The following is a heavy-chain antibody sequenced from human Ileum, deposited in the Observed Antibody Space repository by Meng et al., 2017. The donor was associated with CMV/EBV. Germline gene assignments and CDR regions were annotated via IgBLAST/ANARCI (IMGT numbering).Heavy chain of an antibody. CDR1: GFTFSSYE. Sequence: GESLKISCVASGFTFSSYEMNWVRQAPEKGLEWVSHISSSGTTLHYADSVKGRFTISRDNAKNSQYLQMKNLRPEDTAIYYCARDSISYGAGSFDMCVWGQGTMVTVSS. CDR2: ISSSGTTL. J-gene: IGHJ6*02. CDR3: ARDSISYGAGSFDMCV. V-gene: IGHV3-48*03. D-gene: IGHD3-10*01.